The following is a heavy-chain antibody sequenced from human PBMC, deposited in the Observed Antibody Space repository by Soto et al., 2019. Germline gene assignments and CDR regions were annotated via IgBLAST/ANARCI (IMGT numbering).Heavy chain of an antibody. J-gene: IGHJ4*02. Sequence: GGSVKVSCKASGYIFTTYGISWVRQAPGQGLEWMGWISAYNGNTSYAQKLQGRVTMTTDTSTSTAYMELRSLRSDDTAVYYCARMNYYYGSGAPESYFDYWGQGTLVTVSS. CDR1: GYIFTTYG. CDR3: ARMNYYYGSGAPESYFDY. CDR2: ISAYNGNT. V-gene: IGHV1-18*01. D-gene: IGHD3-10*01.